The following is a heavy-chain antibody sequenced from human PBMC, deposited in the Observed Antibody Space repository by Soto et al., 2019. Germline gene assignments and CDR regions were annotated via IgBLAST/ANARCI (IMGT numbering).Heavy chain of an antibody. CDR2: IYYSGST. J-gene: IGHJ6*03. CDR1: GGSISSYY. Sequence: SETLSLTCSGSGGSISSYYWSWIRQPPGKGLEWIGYIYYSGSTNYNPSLKSRVTISVDTSKNQFSLKLSSVTAADTAVYYCARGRDGDYYYYMDVWGKGTTVTVS. D-gene: IGHD4-17*01. V-gene: IGHV4-59*01. CDR3: ARGRDGDYYYYMDV.